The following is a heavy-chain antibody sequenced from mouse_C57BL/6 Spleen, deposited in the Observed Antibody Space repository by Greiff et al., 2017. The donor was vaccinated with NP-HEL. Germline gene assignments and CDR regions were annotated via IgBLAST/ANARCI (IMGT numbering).Heavy chain of an antibody. CDR3: ARGGGGCFGG. CDR1: GYTFTSYW. CDR2: IFPSGGST. Sequence: QVQLKQSGAELVKPGASVKLSCKASGYTFTSYWMHWVKQRPGQGLEWIGMIFPSGGSTNYNEKFKGKATLTADKSSSTAYMHLSSLTSEDSAVYYCARGGGGCFGGWGTGTTVTVS. J-gene: IGHJ1*03. V-gene: IGHV1-64*01.